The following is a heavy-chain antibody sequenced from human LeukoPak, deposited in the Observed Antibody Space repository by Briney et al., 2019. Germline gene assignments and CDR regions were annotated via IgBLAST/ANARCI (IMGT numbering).Heavy chain of an antibody. V-gene: IGHV3-30*18. CDR1: GFTFSHYG. CDR2: ISYDGSKE. CDR3: AKDLKRGNWGLVY. J-gene: IGHJ4*02. D-gene: IGHD7-27*01. Sequence: HPGGSLRLSCAASGFTFSHYGMHWVRQTPGKGLEWVAVISYDGSKEYYGGSVKGRFTISRDNSKNTLYLQMNSLRAEDTAVYYCAKDLKRGNWGLVYWGQGTLVTVSS.